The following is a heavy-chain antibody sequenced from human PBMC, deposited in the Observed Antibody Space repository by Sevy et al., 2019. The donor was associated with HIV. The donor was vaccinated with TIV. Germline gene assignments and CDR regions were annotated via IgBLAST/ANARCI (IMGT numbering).Heavy chain of an antibody. J-gene: IGHJ4*02. D-gene: IGHD6-13*01. CDR2: ISDSDVST. CDR3: AKDLRISAGGTTSFDF. Sequence: GGSLRLSCAASGFTFSSYAMSWVRQAPGKGLEWVSAISDSDVSTYYADSVKGRFTISRDNSKNTLYLQMNGLRAEDTAVYYCAKDLRISAGGTTSFDFWGQGTLVTVSS. CDR1: GFTFSSYA. V-gene: IGHV3-23*01.